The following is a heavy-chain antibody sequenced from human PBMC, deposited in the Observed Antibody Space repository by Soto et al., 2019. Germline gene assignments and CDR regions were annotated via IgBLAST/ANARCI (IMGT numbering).Heavy chain of an antibody. D-gene: IGHD3-10*01. CDR3: ARGAGSYFRRVVGAFDI. CDR2: IKQDGSEK. Sequence: GGSLRLSCAASGFTFSSYWMTWVRQAQGKGLEWVANIKQDGSEKCYVDSVKGRFTISRDNAKNSLYMQMNSLRAEDTAVYYCARGAGSYFRRVVGAFDIWGQGTMVTVSS. J-gene: IGHJ3*02. V-gene: IGHV3-7*04. CDR1: GFTFSSYW.